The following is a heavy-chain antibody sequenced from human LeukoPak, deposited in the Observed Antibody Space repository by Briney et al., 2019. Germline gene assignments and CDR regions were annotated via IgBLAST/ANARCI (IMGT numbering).Heavy chain of an antibody. D-gene: IGHD3-3*01. J-gene: IGHJ6*02. Sequence: PSETLSLTCSVSGDFIKSGDSYWGWIRQYRKKELEWPGSIYYVRSPYYNPPLNSRRVTMSVDTSKNQFSLTLTSVTAADTAVYYCARLPITKRAMDVWGQGTTVTVSS. CDR3: ARLPITKRAMDV. CDR1: GDFIKSGDSY. CDR2: IYYVRSP. V-gene: IGHV4-39*01.